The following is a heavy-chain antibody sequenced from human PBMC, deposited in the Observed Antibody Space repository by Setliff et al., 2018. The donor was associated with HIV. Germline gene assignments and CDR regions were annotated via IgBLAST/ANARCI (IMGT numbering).Heavy chain of an antibody. Sequence: ASVKVSCKASGYSFSDYYIHWVRQAPGHGFQWMGWISPKYGGTNYAQNFQGRVTMTRDTSISTAYMELSSLGSGDTAVYFCARDTSSSYWGQGTPVTVSS. CDR1: GYSFSDYY. J-gene: IGHJ4*02. D-gene: IGHD2-2*01. V-gene: IGHV1-2*02. CDR2: ISPKYGGT. CDR3: ARDTSSSY.